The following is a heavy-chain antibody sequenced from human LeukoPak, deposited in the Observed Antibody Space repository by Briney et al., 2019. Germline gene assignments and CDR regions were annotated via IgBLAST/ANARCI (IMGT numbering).Heavy chain of an antibody. CDR2: ISHNGNT. Sequence: SETLSLTCTVSGDSINKYFWSWLRQSPGKGPEWLGYISHNGNTNYYPSLKSRVTISLDKSNNQFSLRLSSVTAADTAVYYCARGGHEDRTWRYYIDFWGQGILVTVSS. CDR1: GDSINKYF. CDR3: ARGGHEDRTWRYYIDF. V-gene: IGHV4-59*01. J-gene: IGHJ4*02.